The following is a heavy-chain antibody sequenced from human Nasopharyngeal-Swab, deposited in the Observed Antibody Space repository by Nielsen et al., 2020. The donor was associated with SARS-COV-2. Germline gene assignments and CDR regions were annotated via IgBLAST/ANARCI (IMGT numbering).Heavy chain of an antibody. CDR2: VNQDGSRT. Sequence: GESLKISCVASGVIFSKYWMHWVRQAPGKGLVWVSRVNQDGSRTDYADSVRGRFTISRDNAKNSLYLQMNGLRAEDTAVYFCARDVGRLIRDAYMDVWGRGTTVTVSS. CDR1: GVIFSKYW. J-gene: IGHJ6*03. D-gene: IGHD3-10*01. CDR3: ARDVGRLIRDAYMDV. V-gene: IGHV3-74*01.